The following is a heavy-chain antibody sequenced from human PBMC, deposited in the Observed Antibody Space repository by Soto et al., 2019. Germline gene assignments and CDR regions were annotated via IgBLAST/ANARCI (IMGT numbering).Heavy chain of an antibody. CDR1: GFTFSSYS. V-gene: IGHV3-48*02. CDR3: VQSYYDYYYGMDV. CDR2: ISTSSSTI. J-gene: IGHJ6*02. D-gene: IGHD1-26*01. Sequence: GGSLRLSCVVSGFTFSSYSMNWVRQAPGKGLEWVSHISTSSSTIYYADSVKGRFTISRDNAKNSLYLQMNSLRDEDTAVYYCVQSYYDYYYGMDVWGQGTTVTVSS.